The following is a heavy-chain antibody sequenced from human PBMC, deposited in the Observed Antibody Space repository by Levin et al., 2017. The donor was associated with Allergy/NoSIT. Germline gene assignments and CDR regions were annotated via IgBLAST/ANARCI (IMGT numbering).Heavy chain of an antibody. CDR1: GFTFDDYA. J-gene: IGHJ5*02. D-gene: IGHD6-13*01. CDR2: ISWNSGSI. CDR3: AKDPGRYSSSWYNWFDP. V-gene: IGHV3-9*01. Sequence: GGSLRLSCAASGFTFDDYAMHWVRQAPGKGLEWVSGISWNSGSIGYADSVKGRFTISRDNAKNSLYLQMNSLRAEDTALYYCAKDPGRYSSSWYNWFDPWGQGTLVTVSS.